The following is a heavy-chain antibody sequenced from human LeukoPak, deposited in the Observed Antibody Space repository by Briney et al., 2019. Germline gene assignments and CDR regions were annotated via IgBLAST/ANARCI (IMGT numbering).Heavy chain of an antibody. V-gene: IGHV4-59*07. CDR1: GGSISTYY. CDR2: IYYSGST. CDR3: ARAELRSFGWLSGGYYFDY. Sequence: SDTLSLTCTVSGGSISTYYWSWSRQPPGKGRGWIGYIYYSGSTNYNPSLKSRVNISVDTSKNQFSLKLRSVTAGDTAVYDCARAELRSFGWLSGGYYFDYWGQGTLVTVSS. J-gene: IGHJ4*02. D-gene: IGHD3-9*01.